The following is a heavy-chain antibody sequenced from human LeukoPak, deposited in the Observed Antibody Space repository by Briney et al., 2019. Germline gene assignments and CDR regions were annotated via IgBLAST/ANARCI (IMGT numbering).Heavy chain of an antibody. D-gene: IGHD6-6*01. CDR2: IYHSGST. Sequence: SETLSLTCTVSGGSISSGGYYWSWIRQPPGKGLEWIGYIYHSGSTYYNPSLKSRVTISVDRSKNQFSLKLSSVTAADTAVYYCARDSSSANFDYWGQGTLVTVSS. CDR1: GGSISSGGYY. CDR3: ARDSSSANFDY. V-gene: IGHV4-30-2*01. J-gene: IGHJ4*02.